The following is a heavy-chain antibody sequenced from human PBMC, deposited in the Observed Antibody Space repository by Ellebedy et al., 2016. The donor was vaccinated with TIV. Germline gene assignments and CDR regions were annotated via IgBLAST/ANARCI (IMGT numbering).Heavy chain of an antibody. CDR2: TRGDGNEK. V-gene: IGHV3-7*01. CDR1: GFTFSSSW. CDR3: TRDGSGTMNY. Sequence: PGGSLRLSCAVSGFTFSSSWMSWVRQAPGKGLEWVANTRGDGNEKYYVDSVKDRFTISRDNAKNSLYLQMTSLRADDTAVYYCTRDGSGTMNYWGQGTLVTVS. D-gene: IGHD1-1*01. J-gene: IGHJ4*02.